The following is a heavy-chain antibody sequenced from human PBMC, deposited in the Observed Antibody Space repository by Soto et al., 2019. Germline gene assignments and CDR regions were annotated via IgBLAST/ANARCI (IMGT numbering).Heavy chain of an antibody. Sequence: EVQLVESGGGLVKPGGSLTLSCIASGFTFSRCSINWVRQVPGKGLEWVSSITSSSRYIYYADSVRGRFTISRDDAKNSVSLQMDSLRVEDTAVYLCARERKDLHVTSAYPDAFDIWGQGTMVTVSS. CDR2: ITSSSRYI. J-gene: IGHJ3*02. D-gene: IGHD3-16*01. CDR3: ARERKDLHVTSAYPDAFDI. CDR1: GFTFSRCS. V-gene: IGHV3-21*06.